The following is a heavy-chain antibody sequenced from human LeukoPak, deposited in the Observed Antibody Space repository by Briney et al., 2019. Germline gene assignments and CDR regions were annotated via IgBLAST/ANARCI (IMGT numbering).Heavy chain of an antibody. Sequence: GGSLRLSCAASGFTFSSYAMSWVRQAPGKGLEWVSAISGSGGSTYYADSVKGRFTISRDNSKNTLYLQMNSLRAEDTAVYYCARVPAAAIPRYYFRFDYWGQGTLVTVSS. V-gene: IGHV3-23*01. CDR1: GFTFSSYA. CDR3: ARVPAAAIPRYYFRFDY. J-gene: IGHJ4*02. D-gene: IGHD2-2*01. CDR2: ISGSGGST.